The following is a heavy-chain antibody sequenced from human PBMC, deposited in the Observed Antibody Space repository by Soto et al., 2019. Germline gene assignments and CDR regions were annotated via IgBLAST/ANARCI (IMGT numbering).Heavy chain of an antibody. D-gene: IGHD1-26*01. J-gene: IGHJ4*02. Sequence: ASETLSLTCTVSGGSISSYYWSWIRQPPGKGLEWIGYIYYSGSTNYNPSLKSRVTISVDTSKNQFSLKLSSVTAADTAVYYCAEGAGGEVGAWGVYFDYWGQGTLVTVSS. CDR3: AEGAGGEVGAWGVYFDY. CDR2: IYYSGST. CDR1: GGSISSYY. V-gene: IGHV4-59*01.